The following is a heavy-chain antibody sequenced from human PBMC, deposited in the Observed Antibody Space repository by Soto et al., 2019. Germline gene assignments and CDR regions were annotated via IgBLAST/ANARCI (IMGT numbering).Heavy chain of an antibody. Sequence: QVQLVESGGGVVQPGRSLRLSCAASGFTFSSYGMHWVRQAPGKGLEWVAVDGSNKYYADSVKGRFTISRDTSKHTLYVQMNSLRAEDRARYYCANDYGSGCDWLRAGDASDIWDQGTMVTVSS. CDR1: GFTFSSYG. V-gene: IGHV3-30*18. J-gene: IGHJ3*02. D-gene: IGHD6-19*01. CDR2: DGSNK. CDR3: ANDYGSGCDWLRAGDASDI.